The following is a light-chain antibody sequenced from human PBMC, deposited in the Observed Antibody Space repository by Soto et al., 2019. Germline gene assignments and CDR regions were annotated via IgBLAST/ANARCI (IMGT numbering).Light chain of an antibody. CDR2: GAS. J-gene: IGKJ3*01. V-gene: IGKV3-20*01. Sequence: EIVLTQSPGTLSLSPGGRATLSCRASQSVSSSYLAWYQQKPGQAPRLLIYGASSRATGIPDRFSGSGSGTDFTLTISRLEPEDFAVYYCQQYGSSIFTFGPGTKVDIK. CDR1: QSVSSSY. CDR3: QQYGSSIFT.